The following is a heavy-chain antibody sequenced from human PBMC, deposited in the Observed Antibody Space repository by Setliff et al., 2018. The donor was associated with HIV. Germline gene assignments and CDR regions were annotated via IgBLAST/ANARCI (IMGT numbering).Heavy chain of an antibody. V-gene: IGHV4-61*02. Sequence: TLSLTCTVSGGAISRGSYYWSWIRQPAGKGPEWIGRIDTSGSINYNPSLKSRVTISVDTSKNQFSLKVSSVNAPDTAVYFCAREDVEYTSSPRWFDPWGQGTQVTVSS. J-gene: IGHJ5*02. CDR2: IDTSGSI. D-gene: IGHD6-13*01. CDR3: AREDVEYTSSPRWFDP. CDR1: GGAISRGSYY.